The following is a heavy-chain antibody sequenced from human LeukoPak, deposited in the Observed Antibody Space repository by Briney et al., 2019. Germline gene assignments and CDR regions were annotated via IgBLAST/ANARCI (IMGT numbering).Heavy chain of an antibody. CDR3: ARDRDGSGGTTFDY. CDR2: INHSGST. J-gene: IGHJ4*02. CDR1: GGSFSGYY. D-gene: IGHD2-15*01. V-gene: IGHV4-34*01. Sequence: SETLSLTCAVYGGSFSGYYWSWIRQPPGKGLEWIGEINHSGSTNYNPSLKSRVTMSVDTSKNQGSLKLTSVTAADTAVYYCARDRDGSGGTTFDYWGQGTLVTVSS.